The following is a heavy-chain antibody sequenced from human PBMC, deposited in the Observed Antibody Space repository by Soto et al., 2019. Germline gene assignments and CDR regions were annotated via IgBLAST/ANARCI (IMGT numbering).Heavy chain of an antibody. V-gene: IGHV3-23*01. Sequence: EVQLLESGGGLVQPGGSLRLSCAVSGFNFGSYAMSWIRQPPGKGLEWVSGISSTGSKTYYADSIKGRFTISRDNSKNTVFLQMNSLRPDDMAFYFCAREPKPFLTGYYDLWGQGTLVTVSS. D-gene: IGHD3-9*01. CDR1: GFNFGSYA. CDR2: ISSTGSKT. CDR3: AREPKPFLTGYYDL. J-gene: IGHJ4*02.